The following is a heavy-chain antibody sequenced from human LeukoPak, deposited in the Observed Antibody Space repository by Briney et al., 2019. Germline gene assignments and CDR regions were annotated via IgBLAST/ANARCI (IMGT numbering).Heavy chain of an antibody. CDR1: GYSISSGYY. J-gene: IGHJ6*03. V-gene: IGHV4-38-2*02. D-gene: IGHD6-13*01. Sequence: SETLSLTCTVSGYSISSGYYWGWIRQPPGKGLEWIGSIYRSGSTYYNPSLKSRVTISVDTSKSQFSLKLSSVTAADTAVYYCARADYSSTWSHDYYYMDVWGKGTTVTVSS. CDR2: IYRSGST. CDR3: ARADYSSTWSHDYYYMDV.